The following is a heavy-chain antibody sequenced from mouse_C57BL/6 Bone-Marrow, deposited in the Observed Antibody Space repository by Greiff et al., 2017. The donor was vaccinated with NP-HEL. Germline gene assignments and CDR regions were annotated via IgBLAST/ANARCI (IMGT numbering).Heavy chain of an antibody. J-gene: IGHJ2*01. CDR1: GFNIKDYY. CDR2: IDPEDGET. V-gene: IGHV14-2*01. D-gene: IGHD1-1*01. CDR3: AREITTVVALDY. Sequence: EVKLQESGAELVKPGASVKLSCTASGFNIKDYYMHWVKQRTEQGLEWIGRIDPEDGETKYAPKFQGKATITADTSSNTAYLQLSSLTSEDTAVYYGAREITTVVALDYWGQGTTLTVSS.